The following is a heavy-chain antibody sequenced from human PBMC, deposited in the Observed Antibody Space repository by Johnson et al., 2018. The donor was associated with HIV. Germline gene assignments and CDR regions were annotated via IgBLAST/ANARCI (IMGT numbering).Heavy chain of an antibody. V-gene: IGHV3-7*01. D-gene: IGHD2-21*01. J-gene: IGHJ3*02. CDR3: ARGPEGDDDAFDI. CDR2: IKQDGSEK. CDR1: GFTFSSYW. Sequence: EKLVESGGGLVQPGGSLRLSCAASGFTFSSYWMSWVRQAPGKGLEWVANIKQDGSEKYYVDSVKGRFTISRDNAKNSLYLQMNSLRAEDTAVYYCARGPEGDDDAFDIWGQGTMVTVSS.